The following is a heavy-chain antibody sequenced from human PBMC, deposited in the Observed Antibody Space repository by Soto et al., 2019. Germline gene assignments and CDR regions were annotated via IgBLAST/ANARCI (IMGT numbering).Heavy chain of an antibody. CDR1: GYTFTSYY. D-gene: IGHD2-2*01. CDR3: AREGKAESLYCSSTSCSRPCDY. CDR2: INPSGGST. V-gene: IGHV1-46*01. Sequence: ASVKVSCKASGYTFTSYYMHWVRQAPGQGLEWMGIINPSGGSTSYAQKFQGRVTMTRDTSTSTVYMELSSLRSEDTAVYYCAREGKAESLYCSSTSCSRPCDYLGQGTLVTVSS. J-gene: IGHJ4*02.